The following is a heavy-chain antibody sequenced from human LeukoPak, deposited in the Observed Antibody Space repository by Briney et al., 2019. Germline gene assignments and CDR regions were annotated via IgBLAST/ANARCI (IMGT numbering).Heavy chain of an antibody. Sequence: GGSLRLSCAASGFTFNTCSMIWVRQAPGKGLEWVSFISSGSSHTFYADSVKGRFTISRDNAKNSLYLQMNSLRAEDTAVYFCAREDFTVTGAFDYWGQGTLVTVSS. CDR3: AREDFTVTGAFDY. CDR2: ISSGSSHT. V-gene: IGHV3-21*01. CDR1: GFTFNTCS. J-gene: IGHJ4*02. D-gene: IGHD4-17*01.